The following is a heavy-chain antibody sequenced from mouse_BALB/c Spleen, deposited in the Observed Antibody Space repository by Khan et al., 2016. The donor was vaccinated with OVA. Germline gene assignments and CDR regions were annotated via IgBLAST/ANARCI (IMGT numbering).Heavy chain of an antibody. J-gene: IGHJ3*01. V-gene: IGHV7-3*02. CDR3: ARVDYGYGFAY. CDR2: IRKKASGYTT. CDR1: GFTFTDYY. Sequence: EVALVESGGGLVQPGGSLRLSCATSGFTFTDYYMNWVRQTPGKALEWLGFIRKKASGYTTEYSPSVKGRFTISRDNAQSILYLQMNTLRAEDSATYYCARVDYGYGFAYWGQGTLVTVSA. D-gene: IGHD1-2*01.